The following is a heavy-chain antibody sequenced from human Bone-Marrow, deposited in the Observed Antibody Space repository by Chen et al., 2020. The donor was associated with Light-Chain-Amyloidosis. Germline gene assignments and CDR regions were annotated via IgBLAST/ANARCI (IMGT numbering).Heavy chain of an antibody. J-gene: IGHJ4*02. Sequence: DVQLVETGGGLIRPGGSLRLSCAVSGFSVSSIYMNWVRQAPGKAPEWVAVIYNDADGSRHYPDSVRGRFAISSDTSKNSIYLQMNSLRPEDTAIYYCARGSRVAGGLGSGYFDSWGQGIRVTVSS. D-gene: IGHD2-15*01. CDR3: ARGSRVAGGLGSGYFDS. CDR1: GFSVSSIY. V-gene: IGHV3-53*02. CDR2: IYNDADGSR.